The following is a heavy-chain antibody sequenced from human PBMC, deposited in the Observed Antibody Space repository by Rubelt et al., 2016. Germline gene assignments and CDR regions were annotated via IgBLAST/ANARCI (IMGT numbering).Heavy chain of an antibody. D-gene: IGHD6-6*01. J-gene: IGHJ1*01. CDR3: VRPNGRLYSSSSGGFPN. Sequence: EVQLVESGGGVVKPGGSLRLSCAASGFTFSTDWMHWVRQGPGKGLVWVARINNDGSRTAYADSVKGRFNISRDNAKNTVDMQMNSLRVDDTAVDFCVRPNGRLYSSSSGGFPNRGQGTEVTVSS. CDR2: INNDGSRT. V-gene: IGHV3-74*02. CDR1: GFTFSTDW.